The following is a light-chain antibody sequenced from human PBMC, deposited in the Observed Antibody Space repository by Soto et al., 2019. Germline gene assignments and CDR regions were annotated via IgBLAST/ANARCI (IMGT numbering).Light chain of an antibody. V-gene: IGLV2-14*01. CDR1: SSDVGGYNY. CDR2: DVS. Sequence: QSVLTQPASVSGSPGQSITISCTGTSSDVGGYNYVSWYQQHPGKAPKLMIYDVSNRPSGVSNRFSGSKSGNTASLTFSGLQAEDEADYYCSSYTSSSIYVFGTGTKVTVL. J-gene: IGLJ1*01. CDR3: SSYTSSSIYV.